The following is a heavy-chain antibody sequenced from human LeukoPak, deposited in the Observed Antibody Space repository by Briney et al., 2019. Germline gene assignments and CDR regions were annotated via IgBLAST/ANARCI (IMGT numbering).Heavy chain of an antibody. CDR3: AISGWYTGPFDY. Sequence: SETLSLTCAVYGGSFSGYYWSWIRRPPGKVLEWIGEINHSGSTNYNPSLKSRVTISVDTSKNQFSLKLSSVTAADTAVYYCAISGWYTGPFDYWGQGTLVTVSS. J-gene: IGHJ4*02. CDR1: GGSFSGYY. CDR2: INHSGST. D-gene: IGHD6-19*01. V-gene: IGHV4-34*01.